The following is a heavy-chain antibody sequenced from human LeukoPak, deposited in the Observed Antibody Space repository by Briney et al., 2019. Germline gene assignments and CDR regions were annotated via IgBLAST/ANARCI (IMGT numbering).Heavy chain of an antibody. V-gene: IGHV4-59*01. CDR2: IYYSGST. CDR3: ARDGGYSYGYEYYYYYGMDV. J-gene: IGHJ6*02. Sequence: PSETLSLTCTVSGVSISSYYWSWIRQPPGKGLEWIGYIYYSGSTNYNPSLKSRVTISVDTSKNQFSLKLSSVTAADTAVYYCARDGGYSYGYEYYYYYGMDVWGQGTTVTVSS. D-gene: IGHD5-18*01. CDR1: GVSISSYY.